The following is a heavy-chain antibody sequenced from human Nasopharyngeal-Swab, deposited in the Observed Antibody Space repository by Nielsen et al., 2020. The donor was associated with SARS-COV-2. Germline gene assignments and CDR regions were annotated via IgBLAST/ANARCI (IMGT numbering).Heavy chain of an antibody. Sequence: KVSCKASGGTFSSYAITWVRQAPGQGLEWMGVIIPIFGTATYAQKFQGRVTITADKSTSTAYMELSSLRSEDTAVYYCARASYYDFWSGPTLPSDYWGQGTLVTVSS. D-gene: IGHD3-3*01. CDR3: ARASYYDFWSGPTLPSDY. V-gene: IGHV1-69*06. CDR2: IIPIFGTA. CDR1: GGTFSSYA. J-gene: IGHJ4*02.